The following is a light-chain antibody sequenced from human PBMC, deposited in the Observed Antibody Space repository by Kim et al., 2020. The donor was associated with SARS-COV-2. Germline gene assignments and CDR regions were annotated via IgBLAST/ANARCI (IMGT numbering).Light chain of an antibody. V-gene: IGKV3-20*01. CDR1: QSISTL. Sequence: LSPGERATLSCRASQSISTLLAWYQQKPGQAPSLLIFDASTRATGIPDRFSGSGSGTDFTLTISRLEPEDSAVYYCHHHGSSPLTFGGGTKVDIK. J-gene: IGKJ4*01. CDR3: HHHGSSPLT. CDR2: DAS.